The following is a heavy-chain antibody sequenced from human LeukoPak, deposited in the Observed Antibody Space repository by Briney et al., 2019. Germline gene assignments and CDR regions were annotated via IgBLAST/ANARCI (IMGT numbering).Heavy chain of an antibody. CDR2: IKHDGSEK. CDR3: ARALSHCLDY. CDR1: GFNYSNYL. V-gene: IGHV3-7*01. J-gene: IGHJ4*02. D-gene: IGHD3-16*01. Sequence: PGGSLRLSCVVSGFNYSNYLMHWVRQAPGKGLEWVANIKHDGSEKYYVDSVKGRFSISRDNAEKSLYLQMNSLRAEDTAVYYCARALSHCLDYWGQGTLVSVSS.